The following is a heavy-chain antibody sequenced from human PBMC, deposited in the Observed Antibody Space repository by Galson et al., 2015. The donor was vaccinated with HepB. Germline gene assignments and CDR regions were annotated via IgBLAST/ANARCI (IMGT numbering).Heavy chain of an antibody. CDR1: GYSFTSYW. V-gene: IGHV5-51*03. CDR2: IYPGDSDT. J-gene: IGHJ5*02. CDR3: ARSTPLLGYCTGGVCYNWFDP. D-gene: IGHD2-8*02. Sequence: QSGAEVKKPGESLKISCKGSGYSFTSYWIGWVRQMPGKGLEWMGIIYPGDSDTRYSPSFQGQVTISADKSISTAYLQWSSLKASDTAMYYCARSTPLLGYCTGGVCYNWFDPWGQGTLVTVSS.